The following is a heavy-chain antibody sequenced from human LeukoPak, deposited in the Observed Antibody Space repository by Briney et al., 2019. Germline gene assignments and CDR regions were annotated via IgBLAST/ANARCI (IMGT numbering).Heavy chain of an antibody. J-gene: IGHJ4*02. CDR1: GGSISSYY. V-gene: IGHV4-4*07. Sequence: SETLSLNCTVSGGSISSYYWTWIRQPAGKGLEWIGRIYASESTNYNPSLKSRVTMSVDTSKNQFSLKLSSVTAADTAVYYCARDLGSGSSSWRYFDYWGQGTLVTVSS. D-gene: IGHD6-13*01. CDR2: IYASEST. CDR3: ARDLGSGSSSWRYFDY.